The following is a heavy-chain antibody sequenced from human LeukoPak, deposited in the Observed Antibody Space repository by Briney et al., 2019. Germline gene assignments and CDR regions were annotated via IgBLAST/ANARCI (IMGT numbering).Heavy chain of an antibody. D-gene: IGHD1-26*01. Sequence: SETLSLTCTASGGSISSSSYYWGWIRQPPGKGLEWMGSIYYSGSTYYNPSLKSRVTISVDTSKNQFSLKLSSVTAADTAVHYCARHRWELPAYFDYWGQGTLVTVSS. CDR3: ARHRWELPAYFDY. V-gene: IGHV4-39*01. CDR2: IYYSGST. J-gene: IGHJ4*02. CDR1: GGSISSSSYY.